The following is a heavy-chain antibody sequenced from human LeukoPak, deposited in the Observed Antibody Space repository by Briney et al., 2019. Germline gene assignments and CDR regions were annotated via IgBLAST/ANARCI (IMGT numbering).Heavy chain of an antibody. Sequence: GGSLRLSCAASGFTFSNAWMSWVRQAPGKGLEWVGRIKSKTDGGTTDYTAPVKGRFTISRDDSKNTLYLQMNSLKTEDTAVYYCTTDHSLDYDSWSPDYWGQGTLVTVSP. V-gene: IGHV3-15*01. CDR1: GFTFSNAW. J-gene: IGHJ4*02. CDR2: IKSKTDGGTT. CDR3: TTDHSLDYDSWSPDY. D-gene: IGHD3-3*01.